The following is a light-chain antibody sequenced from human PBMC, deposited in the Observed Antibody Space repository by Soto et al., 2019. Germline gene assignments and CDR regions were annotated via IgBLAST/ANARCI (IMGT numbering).Light chain of an antibody. J-gene: IGKJ2*01. Sequence: EVVLTQSPGTLSLSPGERATLSCRASENVSNNYLAWYQQKPGQAPRLLIFGSSDRAAGIPDRFSGSGSGTDFTLTISRLEPEDFAVYYCQKYGSSPPYTFGQGTKLEIK. CDR1: ENVSNNY. CDR3: QKYGSSPPYT. V-gene: IGKV3-20*01. CDR2: GSS.